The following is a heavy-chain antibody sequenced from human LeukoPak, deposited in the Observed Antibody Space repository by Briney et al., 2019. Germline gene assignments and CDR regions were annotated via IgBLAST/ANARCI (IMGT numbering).Heavy chain of an antibody. CDR3: VRGGYCSGGTCYRFNAFDI. CDR2: ISPSGSAI. J-gene: IGHJ3*02. D-gene: IGHD2-15*01. CDR1: GFTLSSYE. Sequence: GGSLRLSCATSGFTLSSYEMNWVRQAPGKGLEWVSYISPSGSAIYTDSVKGRFTISTDNAKNSLFLQMNSLRAEDTAVYYCVRGGYCSGGTCYRFNAFDIWGQGTTVTVSS. V-gene: IGHV3-48*03.